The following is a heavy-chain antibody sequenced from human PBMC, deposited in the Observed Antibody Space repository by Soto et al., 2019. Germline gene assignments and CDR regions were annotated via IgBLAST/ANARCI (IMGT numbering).Heavy chain of an antibody. J-gene: IGHJ3*02. Sequence: QVQLVQSGAEVKKPGASVKVSCKASGYTFTSYGISWVRQAPGQGLEWMGWISAYNGNTNYAQKLQGRVTMTTDTAPSTAYMGLRSLRSDDTAVYYCARADSNYDIFTGYMPVPTDDAFDIWGQGTMVTVPS. CDR3: ARADSNYDIFTGYMPVPTDDAFDI. CDR1: GYTFTSYG. V-gene: IGHV1-18*01. D-gene: IGHD3-9*01. CDR2: ISAYNGNT.